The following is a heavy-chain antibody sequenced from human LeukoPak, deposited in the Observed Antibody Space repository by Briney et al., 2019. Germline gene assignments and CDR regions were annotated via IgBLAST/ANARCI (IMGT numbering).Heavy chain of an antibody. J-gene: IGHJ4*02. V-gene: IGHV1-8*01. CDR1: GYTSTSYD. D-gene: IGHD3-10*01. CDR2: MNPNSGNT. CDR3: ARIPMVRGVPGV. Sequence: ASVKVSCKASGYTSTSYDINWVRQATGQGLEWMGWMNPNSGNTGYAQKFQGRVTMTRNTSISTAYMELSSLRSEDTAVYYCARIPMVRGVPGVWGQGTLVTVSS.